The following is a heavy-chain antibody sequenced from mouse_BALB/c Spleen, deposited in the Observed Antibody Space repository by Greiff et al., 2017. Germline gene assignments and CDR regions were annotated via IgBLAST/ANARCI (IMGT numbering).Heavy chain of an antibody. V-gene: IGHV14-3*02. D-gene: IGHD2-2*01. CDR3: AYYGYDVGLAY. CDR1: GFNIKDTY. J-gene: IGHJ3*01. CDR2: IDPANGNT. Sequence: EVQLQQSGAELVKPGASVKLSCTASGFNIKDTYMHWVKQRPEQGLEWIGRIDPANGNTKYDPKFQGKATITADTSSNPAYLQLSSLTSEDTAVYYYAYYGYDVGLAYWGQGTLVTVSA.